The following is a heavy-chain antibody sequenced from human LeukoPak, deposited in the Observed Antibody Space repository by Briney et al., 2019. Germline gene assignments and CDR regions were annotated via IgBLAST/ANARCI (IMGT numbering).Heavy chain of an antibody. V-gene: IGHV4-59*08. CDR3: ARHKGITIFGVVISGNWYFDL. J-gene: IGHJ2*01. D-gene: IGHD3-3*01. CDR1: GGSISSYY. CDR2: IYYSGST. Sequence: SETLSLTCTVSGGSISSYYWSWIRQPPGKGLEWIGYIYYSGSTNYNPSLKSRVTISVDTSKNQFSLKLSSVTAADTAVYYCARHKGITIFGVVISGNWYFDLWGRGTLVTVSS.